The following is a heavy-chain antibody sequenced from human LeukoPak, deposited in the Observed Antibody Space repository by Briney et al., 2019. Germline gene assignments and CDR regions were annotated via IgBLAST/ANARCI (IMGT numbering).Heavy chain of an antibody. CDR2: VLHSGTT. J-gene: IGHJ6*03. V-gene: IGHV4-34*01. CDR1: GGSFSDFN. Sequence: PSETLSLTCAVSGGSFSDFNWSWIRQPPGKGLEWIGEVLHSGTTNYNPSLKSRLAMTIDTPKKQFSLILISVTAADTAVYYCARGRGAEVEAAGYYYLYMDVWGKGSTVTVSS. CDR3: ARGRGAEVEAAGYYYLYMDV. D-gene: IGHD6-13*01.